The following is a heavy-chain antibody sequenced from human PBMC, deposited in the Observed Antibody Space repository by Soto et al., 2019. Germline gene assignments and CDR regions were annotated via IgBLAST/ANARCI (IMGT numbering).Heavy chain of an antibody. CDR2: IYPGDSDT. J-gene: IGHJ6*02. V-gene: IGHV5-51*01. D-gene: IGHD6-6*01. Sequence: GESLKISCKGSGYSFTSYWIGWVRQMPGKGLEWMGIIYPGDSDTRYSPSFQGQVTISADKSISTAYLQWSSLKASDTAMYYCARQLRAARPMGGMDVWGQGTTVTVSS. CDR1: GYSFTSYW. CDR3: ARQLRAARPMGGMDV.